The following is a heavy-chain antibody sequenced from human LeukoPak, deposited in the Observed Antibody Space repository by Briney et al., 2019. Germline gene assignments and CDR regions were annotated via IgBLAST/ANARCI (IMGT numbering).Heavy chain of an antibody. D-gene: IGHD3-22*01. CDR3: AKGVTMIVVVMYFDY. V-gene: IGHV3-21*01. CDR2: ISSSSSYI. CDR1: GFTFSSYS. Sequence: PGGSLRLSCAASGFTFSSYSMNWVRQAPGKGLEWVSSISSSSSYIYYADSVKGRFTISRDNAKNSLYLQMNSLRAEDTAVYYCAKGVTMIVVVMYFDYWGQGTLDTVSS. J-gene: IGHJ4*02.